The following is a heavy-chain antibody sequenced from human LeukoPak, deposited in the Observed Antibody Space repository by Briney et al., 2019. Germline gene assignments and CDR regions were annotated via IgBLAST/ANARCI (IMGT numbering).Heavy chain of an antibody. J-gene: IGHJ4*02. CDR1: GFTFSIYG. V-gene: IGHV3-33*01. Sequence: GGSLRLSCEASGFTFSIYGMMWVRQAPGRGLEWVSLIWSDGSKENYADSVKGRFTIAKDFSKNTLYLHMNSLRVEDTAVYYCAREYSSGWLWLDYWGQGTLVTVSS. CDR3: AREYSSGWLWLDY. D-gene: IGHD6-19*01. CDR2: IWSDGSKE.